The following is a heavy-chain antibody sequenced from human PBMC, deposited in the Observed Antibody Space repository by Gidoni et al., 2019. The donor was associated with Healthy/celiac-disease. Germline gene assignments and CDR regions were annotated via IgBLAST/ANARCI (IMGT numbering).Heavy chain of an antibody. CDR1: GFTFSIYA. Sequence: EVQLLESGGGLVQPGGSLGLPVAAPGFTFSIYAMSWVRQAPGKGLEWVSAISGSGGSTYDADSVKGRFTISRDNSKNTLYLQMNSLRAEDTAVYYCAKYGMATPNPLYWGQGTLVTVSS. CDR3: AKYGMATPNPLY. CDR2: ISGSGGST. J-gene: IGHJ4*02. D-gene: IGHD5-12*01. V-gene: IGHV3-23*01.